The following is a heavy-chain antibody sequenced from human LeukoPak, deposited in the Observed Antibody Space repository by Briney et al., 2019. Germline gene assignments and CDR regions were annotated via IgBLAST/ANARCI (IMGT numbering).Heavy chain of an antibody. J-gene: IGHJ4*02. CDR2: ISSSSSYI. CDR1: GFTSSSYS. CDR3: ARYGDSSGWFYFDY. Sequence: PPGSLTLSCPASGFTSSSYSMNWVRQVPGKGLEWVSSISSSSSYIYYADSVKGRFTISRDNAKNSLYLQMNSLRAEDTAVYYCARYGDSSGWFYFDYWGQGTLVTVSS. D-gene: IGHD6-19*01. V-gene: IGHV3-21*01.